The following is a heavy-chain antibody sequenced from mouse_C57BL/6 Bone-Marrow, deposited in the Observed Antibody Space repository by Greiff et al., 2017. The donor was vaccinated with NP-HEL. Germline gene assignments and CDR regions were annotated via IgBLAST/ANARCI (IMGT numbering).Heavy chain of an antibody. Sequence: VQLQQSGAELARPGASVTLSCTASGYTFTSYGISWVKQRTGQGLEWLGEIYTRSGNTYYNEKFKGKATLTADKSSSTSNIELRSLTSEDSAVYFYARRAPYYSLDGWGKGTTRTVSS. V-gene: IGHV1-81*01. CDR2: IYTRSGNT. J-gene: IGHJ2*01. CDR1: GYTFTSYG. CDR3: ARRAPYYSLDG. D-gene: IGHD2-12*01.